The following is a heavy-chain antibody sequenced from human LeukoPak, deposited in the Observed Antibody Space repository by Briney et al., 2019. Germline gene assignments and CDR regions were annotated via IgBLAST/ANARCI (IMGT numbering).Heavy chain of an antibody. V-gene: IGHV4-59*01. J-gene: IGHJ4*02. D-gene: IGHD6-25*01. CDR2: IYYSGST. CDR1: GGSISSYY. CDR3: ARGTYGSGWQLEHFDY. Sequence: KPSETLSLTCTVSGGSISSYYWSWIRQPPGKGLEWIGYIYYSGSTNYNPSLKSRVTISVDTSKNQFSLKLSSLTAADTAVYYCARGTYGSGWQLEHFDYWGQGTLVTVSS.